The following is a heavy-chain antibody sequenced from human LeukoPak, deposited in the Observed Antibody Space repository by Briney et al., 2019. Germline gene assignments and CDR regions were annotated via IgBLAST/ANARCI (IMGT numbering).Heavy chain of an antibody. J-gene: IGHJ4*02. Sequence: ASVKVSCKASGYTFTGYYIHWVRQAPGQGLEWMGWINPNSGGTNYAQKFQGRVTMTRDTSINTAYMELSRLTSDDTAVYYCARGAIVRDYSNSDYWGQGTLVTVSS. CDR3: ARGAIVRDYSNSDY. CDR2: INPNSGGT. CDR1: GYTFTGYY. V-gene: IGHV1-2*02. D-gene: IGHD4-11*01.